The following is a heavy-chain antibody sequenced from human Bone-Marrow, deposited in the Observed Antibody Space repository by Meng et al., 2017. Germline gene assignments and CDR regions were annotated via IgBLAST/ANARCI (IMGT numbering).Heavy chain of an antibody. CDR3: ARDTYSSSWYLASAFDI. V-gene: IGHV1-69*04. CDR2: IIPILGIA. D-gene: IGHD6-13*01. Sequence: SVKVTCKASGGTFSSYTISWVRQAPGQGLEWMGRIIPILGIANYAQKFQGRVTITADKSTSTAYMVLSSLRSEDTAVYYCARDTYSSSWYLASAFDIWGQGTLVTVSS. J-gene: IGHJ3*02. CDR1: GGTFSSYT.